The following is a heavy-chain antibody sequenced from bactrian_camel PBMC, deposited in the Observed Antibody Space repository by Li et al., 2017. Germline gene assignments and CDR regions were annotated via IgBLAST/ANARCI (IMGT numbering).Heavy chain of an antibody. CDR2: IDSDGRT. CDR3: AADCAYCSGGYCPIPSGSEYNY. CDR1: GYTGTISC. D-gene: IGHD2*01. V-gene: IGHV3S53*01. J-gene: IGHJ4*01. Sequence: QVQLVESGGGSVQAGGSLRISCEASGYTGTISCMGWFRQAPGKEREGVAVIDSDGRTSYADSEKGRFTISQDNAKNTLYLQMNSLKPEDTAMYYCAADCAYCSGGYCPIPSGSEYNYWGQGTQVTVS.